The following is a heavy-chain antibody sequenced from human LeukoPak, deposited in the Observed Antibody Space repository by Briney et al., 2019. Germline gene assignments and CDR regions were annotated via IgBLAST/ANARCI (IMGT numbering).Heavy chain of an antibody. J-gene: IGHJ3*02. CDR2: VKSKADDGTT. Sequence: GGSLRLSCEASGFSFTNTWMSWVRQAPGKGLEWVGRVKSKADDGTTAYAAPVQGRFTISRDDSKNTLSLQMNSLKTEDTAVYYCATEGGSGSYYGDDAFDMWGQGAMVTVSS. D-gene: IGHD3-10*01. CDR1: GFSFTNTW. CDR3: ATEGGSGSYYGDDAFDM. V-gene: IGHV3-15*01.